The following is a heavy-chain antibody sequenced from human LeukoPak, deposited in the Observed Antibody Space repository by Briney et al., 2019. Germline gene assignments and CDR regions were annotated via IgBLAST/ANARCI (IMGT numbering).Heavy chain of an antibody. J-gene: IGHJ4*02. D-gene: IGHD1-26*01. V-gene: IGHV3-9*01. CDR2: ISWNSGSI. Sequence: GGSLRLSCAASGFTFDDYAMHWVRQAPGKGLEWVSGISWNSGSIGYADSVKGRFTISRDNAKNSLYLQMNSLRAEDTALYYCAKDKSPWEHRGPLDYWGQGTLVTVSS. CDR1: GFTFDDYA. CDR3: AKDKSPWEHRGPLDY.